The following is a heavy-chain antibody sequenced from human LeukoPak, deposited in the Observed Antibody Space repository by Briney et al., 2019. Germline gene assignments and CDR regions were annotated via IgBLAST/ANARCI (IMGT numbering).Heavy chain of an antibody. CDR1: GFTFSTYW. V-gene: IGHV3-74*01. Sequence: PGGSLRLSCAASGFTFSTYWMHWVRQAPGKGLVWVSRINSDGSTTSYADSVKGRFTISRDSAQKSLFLQMNSLRPEDTAFYYCAKENRGLDFWSGFAWGQGTLVTVSS. D-gene: IGHD3-3*01. CDR2: INSDGSTT. CDR3: AKENRGLDFWSGFA. J-gene: IGHJ5*02.